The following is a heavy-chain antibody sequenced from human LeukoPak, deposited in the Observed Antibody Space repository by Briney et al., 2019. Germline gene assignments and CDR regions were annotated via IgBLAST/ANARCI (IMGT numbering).Heavy chain of an antibody. CDR3: ARDLYEDTAMALDY. J-gene: IGHJ4*02. CDR2: ISSSSSYI. V-gene: IGHV3-21*01. Sequence: PGGSLRLSCAASGFTFSSYSMNWVRQAPGKGREGCSSISSSSSYIYYADSVKGRFTISRDNDKNSLYLQMNSLRAEDTAVYYCARDLYEDTAMALDYWGQGTLVTVSS. D-gene: IGHD5-18*01. CDR1: GFTFSSYS.